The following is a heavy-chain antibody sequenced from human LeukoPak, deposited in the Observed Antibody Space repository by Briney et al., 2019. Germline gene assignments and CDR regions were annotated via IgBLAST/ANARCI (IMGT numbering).Heavy chain of an antibody. CDR2: INHSGST. J-gene: IGHJ5*02. CDR1: GGSIISSTFY. CDR3: ARAAWPYYDFWSGHNWFDP. Sequence: PSETLSLTCTVPGGSIISSTFYWSWIRQPPVKGLEWIGEINHSGSTNYNPSLKSRVTISVDTSKNQFSLKLSSVTAADTAVYYCARAAWPYYDFWSGHNWFDPWGQGTLVTAS. V-gene: IGHV4-39*07. D-gene: IGHD3-3*01.